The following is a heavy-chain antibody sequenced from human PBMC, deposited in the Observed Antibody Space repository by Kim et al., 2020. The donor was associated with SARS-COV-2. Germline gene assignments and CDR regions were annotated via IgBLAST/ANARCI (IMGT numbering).Heavy chain of an antibody. J-gene: IGHJ4*02. V-gene: IGHV3-23*01. CDR2: IAVSGDT. Sequence: GGSLRLSCAASGFTFRNYAMSWVRQAPGKGLEWVSAIAVSGDTYHADSVRGRFTISRDNSKNTLYLQMNSLRVEDTAIYSCTKATAEYCSGVRCYPFDYWGQGTLVTVSS. D-gene: IGHD2-15*01. CDR3: TKATAEYCSGVRCYPFDY. CDR1: GFTFRNYA.